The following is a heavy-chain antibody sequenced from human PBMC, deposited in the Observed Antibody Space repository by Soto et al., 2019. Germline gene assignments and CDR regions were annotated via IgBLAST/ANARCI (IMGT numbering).Heavy chain of an antibody. D-gene: IGHD6-13*01. Sequence: GGSLRLSCVASGFSFSSYAMSWVRQAPGKGLEWVSVISGSDGSTYYADSVKGRFTISRDNSKSTLYLQMNSLRAEDTAVYYCAKDRERDAWYEDYWGQGTLVTVSS. CDR3: AKDRERDAWYEDY. CDR1: GFSFSSYA. J-gene: IGHJ4*02. V-gene: IGHV3-23*01. CDR2: ISGSDGST.